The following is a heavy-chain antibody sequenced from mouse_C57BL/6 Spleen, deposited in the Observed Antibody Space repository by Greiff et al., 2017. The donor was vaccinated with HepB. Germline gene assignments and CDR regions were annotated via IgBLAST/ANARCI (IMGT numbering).Heavy chain of an antibody. J-gene: IGHJ3*01. Sequence: QVQLQQPGAELVMPGASVKLSCKASGYTFTSYWMHWVKQRPGQGLEWIGEIDPSDSYTNYNQKFKGKSTLTVDKSSSTAYMQLSSLTSEDSAVYYCARSQPAQDFAYWGQGTLVTVSA. D-gene: IGHD3-2*02. CDR3: ARSQPAQDFAY. CDR1: GYTFTSYW. CDR2: IDPSDSYT. V-gene: IGHV1-69*01.